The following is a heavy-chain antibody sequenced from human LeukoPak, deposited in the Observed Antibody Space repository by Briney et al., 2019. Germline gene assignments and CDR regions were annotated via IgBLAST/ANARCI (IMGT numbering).Heavy chain of an antibody. V-gene: IGHV1-69*13. CDR3: ARDHVLSPPYCGGDCYSNYYYYMDV. Sequence: GASVKVSCKASGGTFSSYAISWVRQAPGQGLEWMGGIIPIFGTANYAQKFQGRVTITADESTSTAYMELSSLRSEDTAVYYCARDHVLSPPYCGGDCYSNYYYYMDVWGKGTTVTVSS. D-gene: IGHD2-21*01. CDR1: GGTFSSYA. J-gene: IGHJ6*03. CDR2: IIPIFGTA.